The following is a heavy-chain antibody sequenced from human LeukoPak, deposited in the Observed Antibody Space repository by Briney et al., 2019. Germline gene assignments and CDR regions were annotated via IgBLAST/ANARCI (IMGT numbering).Heavy chain of an antibody. V-gene: IGHV1-8*01. Sequence: ASVKVSCKASGYTFTSYEINWVRQTTGQGLEWMGWMTPNNGNTGYAQKFQGRVTMTRDTSISTAYMELSSLRSEDTAVYYCARVNSSSWYTTLYYGMDVWGQGTTVTVSS. CDR1: GYTFTSYE. CDR2: MTPNNGNT. CDR3: ARVNSSSWYTTLYYGMDV. D-gene: IGHD6-13*01. J-gene: IGHJ6*02.